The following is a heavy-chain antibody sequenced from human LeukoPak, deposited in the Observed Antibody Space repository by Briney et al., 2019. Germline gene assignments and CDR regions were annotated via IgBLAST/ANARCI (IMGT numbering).Heavy chain of an antibody. CDR3: ARGDNYDSSQTFDY. J-gene: IGHJ4*02. CDR2: IYYSGST. D-gene: IGHD3-22*01. CDR1: GGSISSSSYY. Sequence: SEILSLTCTVSGGSISSSSYYWGWIRQPPGKGLEWIGSIYYSGSTYYNPSLKSRVTISVDTSKNQFSLKLSSVTAADTAVYYCARGDNYDSSQTFDYWGQGTLVTVSS. V-gene: IGHV4-39*01.